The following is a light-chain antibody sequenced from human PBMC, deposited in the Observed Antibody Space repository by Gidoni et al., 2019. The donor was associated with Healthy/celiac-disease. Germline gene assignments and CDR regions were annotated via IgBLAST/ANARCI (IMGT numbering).Light chain of an antibody. CDR2: DVS. J-gene: IGLJ2*01. CDR3: SSYTSSSTDDVV. Sequence: QSALTQPASVSGSPGQSLTITCTGTSSDVVGYNYVTWYQQHPGKAPKLMIYDVSNRPSVVSNSFSGSKSGNTASLNISGLQAEDEADYYCSSYTSSSTDDVVFGGGTKLTVL. CDR1: SSDVVGYNY. V-gene: IGLV2-14*01.